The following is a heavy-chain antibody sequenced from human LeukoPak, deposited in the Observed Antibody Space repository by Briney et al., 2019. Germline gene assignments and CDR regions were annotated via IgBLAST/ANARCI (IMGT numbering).Heavy chain of an antibody. D-gene: IGHD6-19*01. V-gene: IGHV1-18*01. CDR1: GYTFSSYD. CDR3: ARDRAYGYSTVWDFDY. J-gene: IGHJ4*02. Sequence: GASVKVSCKASGYTFSSYDISWVRQAPGQGLEWMGWISAYNGNTNYAQKLQGRDTMTTDTSTSTAYLELRSLRSDDTAVYYCARDRAYGYSTVWDFDYWGQGTLVTVSS. CDR2: ISAYNGNT.